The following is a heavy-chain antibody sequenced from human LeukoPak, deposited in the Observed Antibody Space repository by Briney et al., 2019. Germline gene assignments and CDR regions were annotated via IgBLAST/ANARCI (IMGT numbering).Heavy chain of an antibody. D-gene: IGHD3-3*01. CDR1: GFTFSSYW. V-gene: IGHV3-7*01. CDR3: ARDTPLKYDFWSGYTSFDY. Sequence: GGSLRLSCAASGFTFSSYWMSWVRQAPGKGLEWVANIKQDGSEKYYVDSAKGRFTISRDNAKNSLYLQMNSLRAEDTAVYYCARDTPLKYDFWSGYTSFDYWGQGTLVTVSS. CDR2: IKQDGSEK. J-gene: IGHJ4*02.